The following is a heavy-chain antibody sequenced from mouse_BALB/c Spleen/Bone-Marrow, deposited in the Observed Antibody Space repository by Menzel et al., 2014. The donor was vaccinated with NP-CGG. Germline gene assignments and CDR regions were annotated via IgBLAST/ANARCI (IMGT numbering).Heavy chain of an antibody. Sequence: AQLQQPRPELVKPGTSVKISCKTSGYTFTEYTIHWVKQSHGKSLEWIGGINPNNGVTAYNQKFRGKATLTVDKSSSTAYMELRSLTSEDSAVYYCARRQLGPAWFAYWGQGTLVTVSA. V-gene: IGHV1-18*01. CDR2: INPNNGVT. D-gene: IGHD3-2*01. CDR3: ARRQLGPAWFAY. J-gene: IGHJ3*01. CDR1: GYTFTEYT.